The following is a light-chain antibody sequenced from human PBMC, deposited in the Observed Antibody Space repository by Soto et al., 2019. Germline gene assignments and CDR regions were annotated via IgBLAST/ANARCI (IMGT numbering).Light chain of an antibody. CDR3: QLYNTFSAP. V-gene: IGKV1-5*01. CDR1: QTINNW. J-gene: IGKJ2*01. Sequence: DIPMTQSPSTLSASVGDRVTITCRASQTINNWLAWYQQKPGKAPKLLIHGVSSLESGGPSMFSGSGSGTGFTLTISSLQADDFATFFCQLYNTFSAPFGQGTKLEIK. CDR2: GVS.